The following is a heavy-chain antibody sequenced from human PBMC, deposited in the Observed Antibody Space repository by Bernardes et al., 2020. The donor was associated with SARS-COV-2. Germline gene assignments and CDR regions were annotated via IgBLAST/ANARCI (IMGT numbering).Heavy chain of an antibody. J-gene: IGHJ6*03. D-gene: IGHD2-15*01. V-gene: IGHV3-64D*06. Sequence: GGSLRLSCSASGFTFSNYAMYWVRQAPGQGLEYVSAISSNGDNTYHADSVKGRLTISRDNSKNTLYLQMSSLRAEDSAVYYCVKGYCSGGSCSSLNYHYYMDVWGKGTTVTVSS. CDR1: GFTFSNYA. CDR3: VKGYCSGGSCSSLNYHYYMDV. CDR2: ISSNGDNT.